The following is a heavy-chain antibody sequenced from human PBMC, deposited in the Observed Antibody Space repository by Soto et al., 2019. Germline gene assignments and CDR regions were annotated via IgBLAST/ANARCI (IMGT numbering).Heavy chain of an antibody. CDR1: GFSFSRFP. CDR3: GDATLEGRVVLGASTMIDFDTPLQPLP. D-gene: IGHD2-8*01. CDR2: INGGGSST. V-gene: IGHV3-23*01. J-gene: IGHJ5*02. Sequence: PGGSLRLSCVGSGFSFSRFPMSWFRQAAGKGLEWVAGINGGGSSTSYADSVQGRFTISRDNPKNTLLLHMDKLTAEDTAVYCYGDATLEGRVVLGASTMIDFDTPLQPLPWG.